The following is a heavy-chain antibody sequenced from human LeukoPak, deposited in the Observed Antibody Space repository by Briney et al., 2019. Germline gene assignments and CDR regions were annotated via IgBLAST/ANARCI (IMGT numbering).Heavy chain of an antibody. CDR1: GGSISSYY. D-gene: IGHD2-2*01. CDR3: ARVVVVPAAISPDYYYYYMDV. J-gene: IGHJ6*03. CDR2: IYTSGST. Sequence: SETLSLTCTVSGGSISSYYWSWIRQPAGKGLEWIGRIYTSGSTNYNPSLKSRVTMSVDTSKNQFSLKLSSVTAADTAVYYCARVVVVPAAISPDYYYYYMDVWGKGTTVTISS. V-gene: IGHV4-4*07.